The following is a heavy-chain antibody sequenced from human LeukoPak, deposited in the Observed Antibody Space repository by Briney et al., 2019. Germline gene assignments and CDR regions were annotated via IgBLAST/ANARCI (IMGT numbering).Heavy chain of an antibody. V-gene: IGHV3-23*01. D-gene: IGHD3-10*01. J-gene: IGHJ4*02. CDR2: ISGSGGST. Sequence: PGGSLRLSCAASGLTFSSYAMSWVRQAPGKGLDWVSAISGSGGSTYYAGSVKGRFTISRDNSKKPLYLQIKSLKAKDTAVYYCARNIIGGGYYFDYWGQGTLVTVSS. CDR1: GLTFSSYA. CDR3: ARNIIGGGYYFDY.